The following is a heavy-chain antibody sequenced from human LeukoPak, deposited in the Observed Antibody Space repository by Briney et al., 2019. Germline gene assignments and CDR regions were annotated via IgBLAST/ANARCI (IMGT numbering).Heavy chain of an antibody. CDR2: INPNSGGT. V-gene: IGHV1-2*02. CDR1: GYTVTGYY. D-gene: IGHD6-13*01. J-gene: IGHJ4*02. Sequence: GASVKVSCKASGYTVTGYYMHWVRQAPGQGLEWMGWINPNSGGTNYEQKFQGRVTMTRDTSISTAYMELSRLRSDDTAVYYCARGIAAALTFFDYWGQGTLVTVSS. CDR3: ARGIAAALTFFDY.